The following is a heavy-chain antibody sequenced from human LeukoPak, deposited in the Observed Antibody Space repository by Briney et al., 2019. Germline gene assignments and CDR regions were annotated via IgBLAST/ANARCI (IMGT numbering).Heavy chain of an antibody. D-gene: IGHD3-10*01. CDR2: ISSSGSTI. CDR1: GFTFSDYY. J-gene: IGHJ5*02. Sequence: GGSLRLSCAASGFTFSDYYMSWIRQAPGKGLEWVSYISSSGSTIYYADSVKGRFTISRDNSKNTLYLQMNSLRAEDTAVYYCAKDLFSGYYGSGSDNWFDPWGQGTLVTVSS. V-gene: IGHV3-11*01. CDR3: AKDLFSGYYGSGSDNWFDP.